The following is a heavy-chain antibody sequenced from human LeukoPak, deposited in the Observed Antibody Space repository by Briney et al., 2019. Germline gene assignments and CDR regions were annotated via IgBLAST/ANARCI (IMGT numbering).Heavy chain of an antibody. CDR2: ISYDGSNK. Sequence: PGGSLRLSCAASGFTFSSYAMHWVRQAPGKGLEWVAVISYDGSNKYYADPVKGRFTISRDNSKNTLYLQMNSLRAEDTAVYYCTRVSIFGVVINPFDYWGQGTLVSVSS. J-gene: IGHJ4*02. D-gene: IGHD3-3*01. CDR1: GFTFSSYA. CDR3: TRVSIFGVVINPFDY. V-gene: IGHV3-30*04.